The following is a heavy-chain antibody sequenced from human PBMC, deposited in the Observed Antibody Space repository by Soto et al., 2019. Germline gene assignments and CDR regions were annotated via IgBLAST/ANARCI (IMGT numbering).Heavy chain of an antibody. J-gene: IGHJ5*02. V-gene: IGHV3-30-3*01. CDR2: ISYDGSNK. D-gene: IGHD5-12*01. CDR1: GFTFSSYA. CDR3: ARDLRRWLQSNGFDP. Sequence: GGSLRLSCAASGFTFSSYALHWVRPAPGKGLEWAAVISYDGSNKYYADSVKGRFTISSDNSKNTLSLQMNSLRAEETAVYYCARDLRRWLQSNGFDPWGQGALVTASS.